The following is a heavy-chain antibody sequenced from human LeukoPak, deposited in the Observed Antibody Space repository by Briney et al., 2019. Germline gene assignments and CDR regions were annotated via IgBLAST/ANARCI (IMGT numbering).Heavy chain of an antibody. D-gene: IGHD2-2*02. Sequence: GGSLRLPCAASGFTFSRYAMSWVREAPGKGLEGGSGISGSGGSTYYGDSVKGRFTICRDNSKTTLYLQMHSLRVEDTDIYYCAKDLKPVVESAAIGGYFDYWGQGPLV. V-gene: IGHV3-23*01. CDR3: AKDLKPVVESAAIGGYFDY. CDR2: ISGSGGST. J-gene: IGHJ4*02. CDR1: GFTFSRYA.